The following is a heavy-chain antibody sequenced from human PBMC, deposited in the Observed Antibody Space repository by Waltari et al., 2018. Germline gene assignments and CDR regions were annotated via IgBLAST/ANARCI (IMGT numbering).Heavy chain of an antibody. CDR1: GYIFTHLG. Sequence: QAQLVQSGAEVKTSGASVKVSFQSSGYIFTHLGCTWVRQATGQGLEWIGCINTFNHVANYAQKFQDRVTMTTDTTTSTVHMELRSLRSDDTSVYYCARLRNDYGGIDALDIWGQGTTVTVSS. CDR2: INTFNHVA. CDR3: ARLRNDYGGIDALDI. V-gene: IGHV1-18*01. J-gene: IGHJ3*02. D-gene: IGHD4-17*01.